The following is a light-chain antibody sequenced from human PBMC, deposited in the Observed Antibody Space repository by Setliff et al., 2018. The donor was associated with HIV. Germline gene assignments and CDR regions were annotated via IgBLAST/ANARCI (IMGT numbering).Light chain of an antibody. J-gene: IGLJ2*01. V-gene: IGLV2-14*02. Sequence: QSVLTQPASVSGSPGQSITISCTGTSSDVGSYDLVSWYQQHPGKAPKVMIYEVSKRPSGVSNRFSGSKSGNTASLTISGLQAEDEADYYCSSYTSISTLDVVFGGGTKVTVL. CDR2: EVS. CDR1: SSDVGSYDL. CDR3: SSYTSISTLDVV.